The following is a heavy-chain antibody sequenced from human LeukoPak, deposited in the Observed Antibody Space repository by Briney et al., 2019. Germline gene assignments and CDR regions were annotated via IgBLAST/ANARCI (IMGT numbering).Heavy chain of an antibody. CDR1: GGSISSHY. D-gene: IGHD6-13*01. CDR2: VLYSGST. CDR3: ARVVPKQQLVDAFDI. Sequence: PSETLSLTCTVSGGSISSHYWGWIRQPPGKGLEWIGYVLYSGSTNYNPSLKSRVSISVDTSKKQLSLKLSSVTAADTAVYYCARVVPKQQLVDAFDIWGQGTMVTVSS. J-gene: IGHJ3*02. V-gene: IGHV4-59*11.